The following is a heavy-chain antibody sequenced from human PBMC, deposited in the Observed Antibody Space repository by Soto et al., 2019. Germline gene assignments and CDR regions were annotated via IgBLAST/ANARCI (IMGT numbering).Heavy chain of an antibody. CDR1: GFTFDDYA. V-gene: IGHV3-9*01. CDR3: AKAEGYTIVESNWFDP. Sequence: GGSLRLSCAASGFTFDDYAMHWVRQAPGKGLEWVSGISWNSGSIGYADSVKGRFTISRDNAKNSLYLQMNSLRTEDTALYYCAKAEGYTIVESNWFDPWGQGTLVTVSS. J-gene: IGHJ5*02. CDR2: ISWNSGSI. D-gene: IGHD2-21*01.